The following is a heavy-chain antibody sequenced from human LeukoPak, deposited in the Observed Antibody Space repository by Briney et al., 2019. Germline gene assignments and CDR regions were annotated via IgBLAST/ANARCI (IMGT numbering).Heavy chain of an antibody. Sequence: SETLSLTCAVYGGSFSGYYRSWIRQPPGKGLEWIGEINHSGSTNYNPSLKSRVTISVDTSKNQFSLKLSSVTAADTTVSYCARWGEMATISDYWGQGTLVTVSS. CDR2: INHSGST. V-gene: IGHV4-34*01. J-gene: IGHJ4*02. CDR1: GGSFSGYY. CDR3: ARWGEMATISDY. D-gene: IGHD5-24*01.